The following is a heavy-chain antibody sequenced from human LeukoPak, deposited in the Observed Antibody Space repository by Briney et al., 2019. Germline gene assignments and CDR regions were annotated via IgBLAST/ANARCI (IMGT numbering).Heavy chain of an antibody. CDR1: GYRFTSYG. CDR3: AREGYCSGGTCYSTMNWFDP. Sequence: ASVKVSCKASGYRFTSYGITWVRQAAGQGLEWMGWISAYNGNTNYAQKLQGRVTLTTDTSTSTAYVELRSLRSDDTAVYYCAREGYCSGGTCYSTMNWFDPWGQGTLVTVSS. D-gene: IGHD2-15*01. J-gene: IGHJ5*02. CDR2: ISAYNGNT. V-gene: IGHV1-18*01.